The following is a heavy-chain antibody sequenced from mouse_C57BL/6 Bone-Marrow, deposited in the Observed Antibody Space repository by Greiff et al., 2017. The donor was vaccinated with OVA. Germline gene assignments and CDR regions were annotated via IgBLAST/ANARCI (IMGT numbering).Heavy chain of an antibody. CDR2: IDPENGDT. J-gene: IGHJ1*03. Sequence: EVQLQQSGAELVRPGASVKLSCTASGFNIKDDYMHWVKPRPEQGLEWIGWIDPENGDTEYASKFQGKATITADTSSNTAYLQLSSLTSEDTAVYYCTTFYYGSSYWYFDVWGTGTTVTVSS. D-gene: IGHD1-1*01. V-gene: IGHV14-4*01. CDR1: GFNIKDDY. CDR3: TTFYYGSSYWYFDV.